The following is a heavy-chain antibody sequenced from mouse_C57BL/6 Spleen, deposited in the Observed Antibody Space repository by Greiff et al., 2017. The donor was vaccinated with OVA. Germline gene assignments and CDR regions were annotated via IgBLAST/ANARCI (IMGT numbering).Heavy chain of an antibody. Sequence: EVTLVESGEGLVKPGGSLKLSCAASGFTFSSYAMSWVRQTPEKRLEWVAYISSGGDYIYYADTVKGRITISRDNARHTLYLQMSSLKSEDTAMYYCTRALTGTLDYWGQGTTLTVSS. CDR3: TRALTGTLDY. D-gene: IGHD4-1*01. CDR2: ISSGGDYI. CDR1: GFTFSSYA. V-gene: IGHV5-9-1*02. J-gene: IGHJ2*01.